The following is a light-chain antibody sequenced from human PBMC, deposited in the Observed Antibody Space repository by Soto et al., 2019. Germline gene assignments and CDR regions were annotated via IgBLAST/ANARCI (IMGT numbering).Light chain of an antibody. V-gene: IGLV2-14*01. CDR2: DVS. Sequence: SAPPQPASLSGAPWQSITTSLPGTSSDVGGYNDVSWYQQHPGKAPKLMIYDVSNRPSGVSNRFSGSKSGNTASLTISGLQAEDEADYYCFSYSSSSTYVFGTGSMVTV. CDR3: FSYSSSSTYV. J-gene: IGLJ1*01. CDR1: SSDVGGYND.